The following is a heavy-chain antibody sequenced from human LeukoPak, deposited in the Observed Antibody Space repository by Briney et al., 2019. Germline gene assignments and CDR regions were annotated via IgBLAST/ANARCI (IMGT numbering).Heavy chain of an antibody. CDR2: IYHSGST. D-gene: IGHD3-22*01. J-gene: IGHJ4*02. CDR1: GGSISSGGYY. V-gene: IGHV4-30-2*01. CDR3: ARGQWLPVFDF. Sequence: SETLSLTCTVSGGSISSGGYYWSWIRQPPGKGLEWIGYIYHSGSTYYNPSLKSRVTISVDRSKNQFSLKLSSVTAADTAVYYYARGQWLPVFDFWGQGTLVTVSS.